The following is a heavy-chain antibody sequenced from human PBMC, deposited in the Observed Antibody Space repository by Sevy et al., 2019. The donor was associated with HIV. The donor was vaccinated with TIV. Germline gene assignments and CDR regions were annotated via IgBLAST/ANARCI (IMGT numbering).Heavy chain of an antibody. D-gene: IGHD3-3*01. CDR1: GFTFSGSA. Sequence: GGSLRLSCSASGFTFSGSALHWVRQAPGKGLEYVSVISSSGSGTYYAESVKGRFTISRDNSKNTLYLQMRSLRTEDTAVYYCVKDSIFYDSSSGYRPFYYYGMDVWAKGPRSPSP. V-gene: IGHV3-64D*09. CDR3: VKDSIFYDSSSGYRPFYYYGMDV. CDR2: ISSSGSGT. J-gene: IGHJ6*02.